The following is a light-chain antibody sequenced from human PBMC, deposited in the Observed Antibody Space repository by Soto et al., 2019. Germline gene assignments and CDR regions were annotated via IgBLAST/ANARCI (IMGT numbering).Light chain of an antibody. CDR1: TGAVTNGHY. V-gene: IGLV7-46*01. Sequence: QAVVTQEPSLTVSPGGTVTLTCGSNTGAVTNGHYPYWFQQKPGQAPKTLIYDTSNKHSWTPARFSGSLLEGKAALTLSGAQPEDEADYYCLLSYSAARPVFGGGTKLTVL. J-gene: IGLJ3*02. CDR3: LLSYSAARPV. CDR2: DTS.